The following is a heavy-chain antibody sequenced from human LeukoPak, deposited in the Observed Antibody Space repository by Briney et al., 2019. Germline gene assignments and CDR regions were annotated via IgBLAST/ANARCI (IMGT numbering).Heavy chain of an antibody. CDR2: INHSGNT. D-gene: IGHD3-22*01. Sequence: PSETLSLTCGVYGGSFSGYYWNWIRQSPGKGLEWVGEINHSGNTNYNPSLKSRVTMSVDTSQNQFSLKLSSVTAADTAVYYCASRYYYDSSGAFDIWGQGTMVTVSS. CDR3: ASRYYYDSSGAFDI. V-gene: IGHV4-34*01. J-gene: IGHJ3*02. CDR1: GGSFSGYY.